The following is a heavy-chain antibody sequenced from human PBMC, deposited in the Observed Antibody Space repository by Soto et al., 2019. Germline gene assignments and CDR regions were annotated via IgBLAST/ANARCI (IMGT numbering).Heavy chain of an antibody. V-gene: IGHV1-58*01. CDR1: GFTFTSSA. Sequence: QMQLVQSGPEVKKPGTSVKVSCKASGFTFTSSAVQWLRQARGQRLEWIGWIVVGSGNTNYAQKFQERVTITRDMSTSTAYMELSSLRSEDTAVYYCAADFHDYGDYRYWYFDLWGRGTLVTVSS. J-gene: IGHJ2*01. CDR3: AADFHDYGDYRYWYFDL. CDR2: IVVGSGNT. D-gene: IGHD4-17*01.